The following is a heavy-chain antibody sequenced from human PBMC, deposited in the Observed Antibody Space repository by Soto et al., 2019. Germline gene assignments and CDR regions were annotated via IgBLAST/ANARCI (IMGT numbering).Heavy chain of an antibody. Sequence: SGPTLVNPTQTLTLTCTFSGFSFRSSGVAVGWIRQPPGKALEWVAFIYWDDDKRYSPSLKSRITITKDTSNNQVVLTMTNIDPVDTGTYYCAHRLRSSNGWGTFDYWGQGIVVTVSS. D-gene: IGHD3-16*01. J-gene: IGHJ4*02. CDR1: GFSFRSSGVA. V-gene: IGHV2-5*02. CDR3: AHRLRSSNGWGTFDY. CDR2: IYWDDDK.